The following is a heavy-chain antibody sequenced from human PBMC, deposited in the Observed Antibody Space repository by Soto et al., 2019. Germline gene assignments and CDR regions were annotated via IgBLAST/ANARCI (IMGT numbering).Heavy chain of an antibody. Sequence: PGGSLRLSCAASGFTFSSYSMNWVRQAPGKGLEWVSYISSSSSTIYYADSVKGRFTISRDNARNSLYLQMNSLRAEDTAVYYCARYGARSTRAERPDYYYYYGMDVWGQGTTVTVSS. J-gene: IGHJ6*02. CDR2: ISSSSSTI. V-gene: IGHV3-48*01. CDR3: ARYGARSTRAERPDYYYYYGMDV. CDR1: GFTFSSYS. D-gene: IGHD2-2*01.